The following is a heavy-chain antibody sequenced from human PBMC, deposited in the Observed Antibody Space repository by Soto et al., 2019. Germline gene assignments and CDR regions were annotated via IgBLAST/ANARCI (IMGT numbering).Heavy chain of an antibody. D-gene: IGHD1-7*01. CDR3: AREPGTDLFDY. CDR2: IYYSGST. Sequence: SGTLSLTCTVSGGSVSSGSYYWSWIRQPPGKGLEWIGYIYYSGSTNYNPSLKSRVTISVDTSKNQFSLKLSSVTAADTAVYYCAREPGTDLFDYWGQGTLVTVSS. CDR1: GGSVSSGSYY. J-gene: IGHJ4*02. V-gene: IGHV4-61*01.